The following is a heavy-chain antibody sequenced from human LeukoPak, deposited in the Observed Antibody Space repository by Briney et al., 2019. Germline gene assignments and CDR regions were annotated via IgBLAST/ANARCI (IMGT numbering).Heavy chain of an antibody. D-gene: IGHD3-22*01. CDR3: VSSPTYDSSGYSPFDP. CDR1: GFTFSSYA. V-gene: IGHV3-23*01. J-gene: IGHJ5*02. CDR2: ISGSAGST. Sequence: PGGSLRLSCAASGFTFSSYAMSWVRQAPGKGLEWVSAISGSAGSTYYADSVKGRFTISRDNSMNTLYLQMNSLGAEDTAVYYCVSSPTYDSSGYSPFDPWGQGTLVTVSS.